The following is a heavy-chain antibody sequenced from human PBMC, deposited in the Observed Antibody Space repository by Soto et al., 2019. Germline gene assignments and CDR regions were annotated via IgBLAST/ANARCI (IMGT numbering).Heavy chain of an antibody. CDR1: GGSVSSGNHY. J-gene: IGHJ4*02. Sequence: QVQLQESGPGLVKPSETLSLTCIVSGGSVSSGNHYWSWIRQPPGKVLEFIAFVLYSGGDNYNPSLKSRVTISIDTSKNQFSLNLRSVTAAATAVYYCARGRGYGYGIDYWGQGILVTVSS. CDR2: VLYSGGD. CDR3: ARGRGYGYGIDY. V-gene: IGHV4-61*01. D-gene: IGHD5-18*01.